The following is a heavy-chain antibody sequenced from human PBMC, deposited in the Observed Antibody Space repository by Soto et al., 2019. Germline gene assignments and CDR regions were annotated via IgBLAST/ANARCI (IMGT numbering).Heavy chain of an antibody. CDR1: GGTLSNYA. J-gene: IGHJ6*02. D-gene: IGHD4-4*01. CDR2: IIPIFNTA. V-gene: IGHV1-69*01. CDR3: ARVRPTDDVGNYSNGMDV. Sequence: QVQLVQSGAEVKKPGSSVKVSCKASGGTLSNYAFTWVRQAPGQGLEWMGGIIPIFNTANYAQKFQGRVTITADESTSTAYMEVNSLRSEDTAVYYCARVRPTDDVGNYSNGMDVWGQGTTVTVSS.